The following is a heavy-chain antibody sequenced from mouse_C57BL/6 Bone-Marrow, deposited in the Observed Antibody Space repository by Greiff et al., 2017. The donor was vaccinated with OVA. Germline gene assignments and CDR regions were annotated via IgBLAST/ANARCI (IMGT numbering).Heavy chain of an antibody. Sequence: QVQLQQPGAELVKPGASVKMSCKASGYTFTSYWITWVKQRPGQGLEWIGDIYPGSGSTNYNEKFKSKATLTVDTSSSTAYMQLSSLTSKDSAVYYCAREDYYYGSSWAWFAYWGQGTLVTVSA. CDR2: IYPGSGST. V-gene: IGHV1-55*01. CDR3: AREDYYYGSSWAWFAY. CDR1: GYTFTSYW. D-gene: IGHD1-1*01. J-gene: IGHJ3*01.